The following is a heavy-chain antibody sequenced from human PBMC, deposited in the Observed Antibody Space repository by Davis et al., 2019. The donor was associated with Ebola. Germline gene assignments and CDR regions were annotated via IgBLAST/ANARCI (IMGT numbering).Heavy chain of an antibody. V-gene: IGHV1-69*13. CDR3: AREGHYGDYEGIYFDY. Sequence: SSVTVSCKASGYTFTSYAISWVRQAPGQGLEWMGGIIPIFGTANYAQKFQGRVTITADESTSTAYMELSSLRSEDTAVYYCAREGHYGDYEGIYFDYWGQGTLVTVSS. CDR2: IIPIFGTA. D-gene: IGHD4-17*01. CDR1: GYTFTSYA. J-gene: IGHJ4*02.